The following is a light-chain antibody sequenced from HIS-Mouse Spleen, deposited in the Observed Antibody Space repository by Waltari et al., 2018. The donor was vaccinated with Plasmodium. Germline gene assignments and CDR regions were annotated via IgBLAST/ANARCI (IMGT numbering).Light chain of an antibody. CDR2: KDS. V-gene: IGLV3-25*03. CDR3: QSADSSGTPNWV. J-gene: IGLJ3*02. Sequence: SYELTQPPSVSVSPGQTARITCSGDALPKQYAYWYQQKPGQAPVLVIYKDSERPSGFPERFSGSSSGTTVTLTISGVQAEDEADSYCQSADSSGTPNWVFGGGTKLTVL. CDR1: ALPKQY.